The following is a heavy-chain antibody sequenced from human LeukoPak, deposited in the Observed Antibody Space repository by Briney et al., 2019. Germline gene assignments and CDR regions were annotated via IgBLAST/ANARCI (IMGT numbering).Heavy chain of an antibody. Sequence: PGGSLRLSCAASVFTFTSHAMSWVRAAPGKGREWVSAICGSGGSTYYAHSLKGRLTTSRDTSKNTLYLQMNSLRAEDTAVYYCAKSLHGSGWYWYYYYGMDVWGQGTTVTVSS. CDR3: AKSLHGSGWYWYYYYGMDV. V-gene: IGHV3-23*01. CDR1: VFTFTSHA. J-gene: IGHJ6*02. CDR2: ICGSGGST. D-gene: IGHD6-19*01.